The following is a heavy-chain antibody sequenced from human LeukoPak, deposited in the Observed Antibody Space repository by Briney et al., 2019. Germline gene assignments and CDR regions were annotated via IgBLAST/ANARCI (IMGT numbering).Heavy chain of an antibody. D-gene: IGHD3-3*01. Sequence: GGSLRLSCAASGFTFSSYAMSWVRQAPGKGLEWASAISGSGGSTYYADSVKGRFTISRDNSKNTLYLQMNSLRAEDTAVYYCAKDRNYDFWSGYLDYWGQGTLVTVSS. CDR2: ISGSGGST. J-gene: IGHJ4*02. V-gene: IGHV3-23*01. CDR1: GFTFSSYA. CDR3: AKDRNYDFWSGYLDY.